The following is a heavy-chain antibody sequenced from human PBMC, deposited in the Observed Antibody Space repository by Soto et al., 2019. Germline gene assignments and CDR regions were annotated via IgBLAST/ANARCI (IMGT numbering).Heavy chain of an antibody. CDR2: MYYSGSA. D-gene: IGHD1-1*01. CDR3: ASSFRTQTAYDH. CDR1: GGSISTISDY. Sequence: SETLSLTCTVSGGSISTISDYWGWIRQPPGKGLEWIGYMYYSGSAYYNPSLERRVTISVDTSKNQFSLKLSSVTAADTAVYYCASSFRTQTAYDHWGQGTLVTVSS. V-gene: IGHV4-39*07. J-gene: IGHJ4*02.